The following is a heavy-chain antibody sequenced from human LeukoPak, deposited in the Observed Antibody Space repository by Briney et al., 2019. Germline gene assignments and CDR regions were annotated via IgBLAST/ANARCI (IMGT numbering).Heavy chain of an antibody. D-gene: IGHD2-2*01. CDR3: APRGPSPTL. Sequence: PSETLSLTCAVYGGSFSGYYRSWIRQPPGKGLEWIGEINHSGSTNYNPSLKSRVTISVDTSKNQFSLKLSSVTAADTAVYYCAPRGPSPTLWGQGTMVTVSS. CDR2: INHSGST. V-gene: IGHV4-34*01. CDR1: GGSFSGYY. J-gene: IGHJ3*01.